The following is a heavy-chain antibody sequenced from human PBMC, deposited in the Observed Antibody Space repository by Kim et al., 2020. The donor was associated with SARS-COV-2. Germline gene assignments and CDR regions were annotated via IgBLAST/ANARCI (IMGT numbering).Heavy chain of an antibody. CDR3: AKEIYAGSFHGDC. CDR2: IRAGGGS. J-gene: IGHJ4*02. Sequence: GGSLRLSCAASGFTVSSYCMRWVRQAPGKGLEWVSVIRAGGGSEYAESVKGRFTMIRDNSKNMVYLQMNILRVEDKGGYYCAKEIYAGSFHGDCWGQGTLPTDSS. V-gene: IGHV3-53*01. D-gene: IGHD6-13*01. CDR1: GFTVSSYC.